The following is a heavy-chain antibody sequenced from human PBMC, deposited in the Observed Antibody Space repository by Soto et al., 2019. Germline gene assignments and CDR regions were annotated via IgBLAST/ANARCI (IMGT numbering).Heavy chain of an antibody. CDR3: ARDPPYTYYYDTSLAFDI. Sequence: ASVKVSCKASGYTFTSYYMHWVRQAPGQGLEWMGIINPSGGSTSYAQKFQGRVTMTRDTSTSTVYMELSSLRSEDTAVYYCARDPPYTYYYDTSLAFDIWGQGTMVT. CDR2: INPSGGST. CDR1: GYTFTSYY. D-gene: IGHD3-22*01. V-gene: IGHV1-46*01. J-gene: IGHJ3*02.